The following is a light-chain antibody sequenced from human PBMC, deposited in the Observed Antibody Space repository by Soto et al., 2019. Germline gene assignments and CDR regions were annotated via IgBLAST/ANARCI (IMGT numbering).Light chain of an antibody. Sequence: EIVLTQSPATLSLSPGERATLSCRASQSIDNYLDWYQQEPGQAPRLLIYESSNRATGIPARFSGSGSGTDFILTISSLETEDFAPYYCQQRRNWPQTFGQGTKVDIK. J-gene: IGKJ1*01. CDR3: QQRRNWPQT. V-gene: IGKV3-11*01. CDR2: ESS. CDR1: QSIDNY.